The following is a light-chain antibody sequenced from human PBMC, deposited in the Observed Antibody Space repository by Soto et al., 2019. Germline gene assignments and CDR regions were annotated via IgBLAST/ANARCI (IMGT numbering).Light chain of an antibody. CDR2: EVS. Sequence: QSALTQPASVSGSPGQSITISCTGNSSDVGDYDYVSWYQQHPGKAPKLMIYEVSNRPSGVSNRFSGSKSANTAFLTISGLRAEDEADYYCSSYTSSSTLFGGGTKLTVL. J-gene: IGLJ2*01. CDR1: SSDVGDYDY. CDR3: SSYTSSSTL. V-gene: IGLV2-14*01.